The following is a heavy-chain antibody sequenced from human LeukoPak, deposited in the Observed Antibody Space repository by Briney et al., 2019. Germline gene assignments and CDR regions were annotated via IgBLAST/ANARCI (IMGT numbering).Heavy chain of an antibody. CDR3: ARGPRFDP. V-gene: IGHV1-8*01. CDR2: VHPNSGDT. CDR1: GYPFTTYE. J-gene: IGHJ5*02. Sequence: ASVKVSCKTSGYPFTTYEINWVRQATGQGLEWMGWVHPNSGDTDYAQKLQGRVTMTRSTSINTAYVELSSLTSDDTAVYYCARGPRFDPWGQGTLVTVSS.